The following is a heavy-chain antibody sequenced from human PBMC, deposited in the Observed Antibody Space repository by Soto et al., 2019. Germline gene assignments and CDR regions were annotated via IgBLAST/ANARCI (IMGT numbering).Heavy chain of an antibody. CDR3: AREPSGGYDYYDSSGYSTYYMDV. CDR2: ISSSSSYI. D-gene: IGHD3-22*01. V-gene: IGHV3-21*01. J-gene: IGHJ6*03. CDR1: GFTFSSYS. Sequence: GGSLRLSCAASGFTFSSYSMNWVRQAPGKGLEWVSSISSSSSYIYYADSVKGRFTISRDNAKNSLYLQMNSLRAEDTAVYYCAREPSGGYDYYDSSGYSTYYMDVWGKGTTVTVSS.